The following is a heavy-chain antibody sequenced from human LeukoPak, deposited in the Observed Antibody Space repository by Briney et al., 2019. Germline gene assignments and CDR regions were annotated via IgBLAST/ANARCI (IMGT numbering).Heavy chain of an antibody. CDR3: ARFASLFVRGVIIPELDAFDI. V-gene: IGHV4-31*03. Sequence: SETLSLTCTVSGGSISSGGYYWSWIRQHPGKGLEWIGYIYYSGSTYYNPSLKSRVTISVDTSKNQFSLKLSSVTAADTAVYYCARFASLFVRGVIIPELDAFDIWGQGTMVTVSS. J-gene: IGHJ3*02. D-gene: IGHD3-10*01. CDR2: IYYSGST. CDR1: GGSISSGGYY.